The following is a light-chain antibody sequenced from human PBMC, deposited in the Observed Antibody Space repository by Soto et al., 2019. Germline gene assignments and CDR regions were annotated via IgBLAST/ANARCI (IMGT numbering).Light chain of an antibody. CDR2: KAS. V-gene: IGKV1-5*03. CDR1: QSISSW. J-gene: IGKJ1*01. CDR3: QQYNSYRT. Sequence: DIQMTQSPSMLSASFGDRVTITCGASQSISSWLAWYQQRPGKAPKLLIYKASNLESGVPSRFSGSGSGTEFTLTISSLKPDDFATYYCQQYNSYRTFGQGTKVDIK.